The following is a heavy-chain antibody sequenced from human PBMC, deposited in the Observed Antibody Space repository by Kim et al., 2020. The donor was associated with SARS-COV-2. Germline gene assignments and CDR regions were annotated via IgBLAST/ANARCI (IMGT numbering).Heavy chain of an antibody. CDR3: ARVWFGYGGNSSYYYYYGMDV. D-gene: IGHD3-10*01. CDR2: ISAYNGNT. Sequence: ASVKVSCKASGYTFTSYGISWVRQAPGQGLEWMGWISAYNGNTNYAQKLQGRVTMTTDTSTSTAYMELRSLRSDDTAVYYCARVWFGYGGNSSYYYYYGMDVWGQGTTVTVSS. CDR1: GYTFTSYG. J-gene: IGHJ6*02. V-gene: IGHV1-18*01.